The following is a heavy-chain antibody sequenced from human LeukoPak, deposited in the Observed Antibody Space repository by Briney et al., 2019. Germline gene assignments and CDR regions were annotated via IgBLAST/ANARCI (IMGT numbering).Heavy chain of an antibody. CDR2: IDPSDSYT. CDR3: AATTHSGWYYFHY. J-gene: IGHJ4*02. V-gene: IGHV5-10-1*01. Sequence: GESLKISCKGSGYSFTSYWISWVRQMPGKGLEWMGRIDPSDSYTKYSPSFQGHVTISADKSISTAYLQWSSLKASDTAMFYCAATTHSGWYYFHYWGQGTLVTVSS. D-gene: IGHD6-19*01. CDR1: GYSFTSYW.